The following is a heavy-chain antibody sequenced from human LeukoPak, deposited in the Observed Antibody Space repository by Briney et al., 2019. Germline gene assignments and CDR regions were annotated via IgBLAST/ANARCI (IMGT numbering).Heavy chain of an antibody. J-gene: IGHJ4*02. V-gene: IGHV3-53*01. D-gene: IGHD3-22*01. CDR2: IYSGGNT. CDR1: GFSVSSNY. CDR3: ARVGSQYDSSGYPY. Sequence: GGSLRLSCAASGFSVSSNYISWVRQAPGKGLEWVSVIYSGGNTYYADSVKGRFTISRDNSKNTLYLQMNSLRAEDTAVYYCARVGSQYDSSGYPYWGQGTLVTVSS.